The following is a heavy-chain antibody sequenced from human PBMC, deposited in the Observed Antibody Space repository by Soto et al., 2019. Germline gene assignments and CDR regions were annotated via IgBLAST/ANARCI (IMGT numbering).Heavy chain of an antibody. CDR1: GDSGGFISSSSYH. CDR2: IYYSGST. CDR3: ARHPPYGPLDY. V-gene: IGHV4-39*01. D-gene: IGHD4-17*01. J-gene: IGHJ4*02. Sequence: SETLSLTCTVSGDSGGFISSSSYHWGWIRQPPGKGLEWIGNIYYSGSTYYSPSIKSRVTISGDTTKNQFSLRLTSVTAADSAVYYCARHPPYGPLDYWGQGTLVTVSS.